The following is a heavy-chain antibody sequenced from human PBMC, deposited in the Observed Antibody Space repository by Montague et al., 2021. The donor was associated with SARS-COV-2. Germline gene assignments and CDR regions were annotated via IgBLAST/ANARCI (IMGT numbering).Heavy chain of an antibody. CDR3: ARVLGGYCSGGSCYRGWYFDL. D-gene: IGHD2-15*01. Sequence: TLSLTCTVSGGSISSGGYYWSWIRQHPGKGLEWIGYIYYSGSTCYNPSLKSRVTISVDTSKNQFSLKLSSVTAADTAVYYCARVLGGYCSGGSCYRGWYFDLWGRGTLVTVSS. CDR1: GGSISSGGYY. V-gene: IGHV4-31*03. J-gene: IGHJ2*01. CDR2: IYYSGST.